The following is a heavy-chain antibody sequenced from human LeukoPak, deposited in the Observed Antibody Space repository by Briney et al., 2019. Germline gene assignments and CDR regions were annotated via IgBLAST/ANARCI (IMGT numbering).Heavy chain of an antibody. V-gene: IGHV3-33*01. Sequence: GGSLRLSCAASGFTFSSYGMHWVRQAPGKGLEWVAVIWYDGSNKYYADSVKGRFTISRGNSKNTLYLQMNSLRAEDTAVYYCAVDYGQGGYFDYWGQGTLVTVSS. J-gene: IGHJ4*02. D-gene: IGHD4-17*01. CDR3: AVDYGQGGYFDY. CDR1: GFTFSSYG. CDR2: IWYDGSNK.